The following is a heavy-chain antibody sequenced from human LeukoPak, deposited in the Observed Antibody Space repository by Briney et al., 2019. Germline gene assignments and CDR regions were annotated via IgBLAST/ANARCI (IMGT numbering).Heavy chain of an antibody. D-gene: IGHD6-13*01. J-gene: IGHJ4*02. CDR3: ASRSSWYSFDY. CDR2: IYHSGST. V-gene: IGHV4-38-2*02. Sequence: SETLSLTCTVSGYSISSGYYWGWIRQPPGKGLEWIGSIYHSGSTYYNPSLKSRVTISVDTSKNQFSLKLNSVTAADTAVYYCASRSSWYSFDYWGQGTLVTVSS. CDR1: GYSISSGYY.